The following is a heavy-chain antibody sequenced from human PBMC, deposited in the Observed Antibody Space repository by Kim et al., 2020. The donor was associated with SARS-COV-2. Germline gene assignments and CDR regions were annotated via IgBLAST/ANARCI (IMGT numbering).Heavy chain of an antibody. CDR3: ARDLSGVRGVYYYYYYGMDV. Sequence: SETLSLTCTVSGGSISSGSYYWSWIRQPAGKELEWIGRIYTSGSTNYNPSLKSRVTISVDTSKNQFSQKQSSVTAADTAVYYCARDLSGVRGVYYYYYYGMDVWGQGTTVTVSS. CDR1: GGSISSGSYY. CDR2: IYTSGST. V-gene: IGHV4-61*02. D-gene: IGHD3-10*01. J-gene: IGHJ6*02.